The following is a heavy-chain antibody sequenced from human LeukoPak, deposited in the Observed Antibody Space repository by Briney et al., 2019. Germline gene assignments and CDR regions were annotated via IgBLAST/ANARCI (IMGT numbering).Heavy chain of an antibody. V-gene: IGHV3-9*01. CDR1: GFTFDDYA. J-gene: IGHJ5*02. CDR3: AKDSGYSYGYGWFDP. D-gene: IGHD5-18*01. CDR2: ISWNSGSI. Sequence: PGRSLRLSCAASGFTFDDYAMHWVRQAPGKGLEWVSGISWNSGSIGYADSVKGRFTISRDNAKNSLYLQMNSLRAEDTALYYCAKDSGYSYGYGWFDPWGQGILVTVS.